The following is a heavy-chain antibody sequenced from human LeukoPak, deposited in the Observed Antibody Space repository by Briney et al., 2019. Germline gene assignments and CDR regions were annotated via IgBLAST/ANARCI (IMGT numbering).Heavy chain of an antibody. D-gene: IGHD3-16*01. CDR2: INPNSGGT. CDR1: GYTFTGYY. Sequence: ASVKVSCKASGYTFTGYYMHWVRQAPGQGLEWMGWINPNSGGTNYAQKFQGRVTMTRDTSISTAYMELSRLRSDDTAVYYCARPFGRGTKIYYYYYYRDVGGKGTRFSVP. V-gene: IGHV1-2*02. J-gene: IGHJ6*03. CDR3: ARPFGRGTKIYYYYYYRDV.